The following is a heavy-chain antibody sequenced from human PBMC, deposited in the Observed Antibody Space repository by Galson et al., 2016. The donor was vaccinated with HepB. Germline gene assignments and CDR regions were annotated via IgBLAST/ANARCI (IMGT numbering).Heavy chain of an antibody. CDR1: GFTVSNTY. CDR2: IYHSGST. J-gene: IGHJ4*02. CDR3: ARGLVYFDF. Sequence: SLRLSCAASGFTVSNTYMSWVRQAPGKGLEYVSVIYHSGSTFYAESVKGRFILSRDNSKNTLYLQMNSLRADDTAVYYCARGLVYFDFWGQGTLVTVSS. V-gene: IGHV3-53*01. D-gene: IGHD2-21*01.